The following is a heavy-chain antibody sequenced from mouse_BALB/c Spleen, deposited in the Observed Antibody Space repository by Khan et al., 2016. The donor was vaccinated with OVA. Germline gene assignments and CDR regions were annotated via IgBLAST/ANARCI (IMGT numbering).Heavy chain of an antibody. D-gene: IGHD4-1*01. J-gene: IGHJ3*01. V-gene: IGHV1-5*01. CDR2: IYPGNTDT. CDR3: TSRNWDVALFAY. Sequence: EVQLQQSGPVLARPGASVKMSCKASGYTFTSYWMHWVKQRPGQGLEWIGDIYPGNTDTNYNQKFKGQAQLTAVPSTSTAYMVLSSLPNADSSVFYGTSRNWDVALFAYWGQGTLVTVSA. CDR1: GYTFTSYW.